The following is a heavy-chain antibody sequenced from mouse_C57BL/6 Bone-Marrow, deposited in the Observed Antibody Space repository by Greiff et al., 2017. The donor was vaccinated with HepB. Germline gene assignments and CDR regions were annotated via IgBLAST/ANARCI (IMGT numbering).Heavy chain of an antibody. D-gene: IGHD1-1*01. V-gene: IGHV1-81*01. J-gene: IGHJ3*01. CDR2: IYPRSGNT. CDR3: ARFYYGSSSQAWFAY. CDR1: GYTFTSYG. Sequence: VQLQQSGAELARPGASVKLSCKASGYTFTSYGISWVKQRTGQGLEWIGEIYPRSGNTYYNEKFKGKATLTADKSSSTAYMELRSLTSEDSAVYFCARFYYGSSSQAWFAYWGQGTLVTVSA.